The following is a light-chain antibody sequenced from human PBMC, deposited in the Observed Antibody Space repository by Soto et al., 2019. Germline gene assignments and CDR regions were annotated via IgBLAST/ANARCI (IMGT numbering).Light chain of an antibody. V-gene: IGLV6-57*01. CDR1: SGNIASNY. CDR3: QSYDSTNWV. J-gene: IGLJ3*02. CDR2: EDN. Sequence: NFMLTQPHSVSESPGKTVSISCTRSSGNIASNYMQWYQLRPGSSPTTVIYEDNQRPSGVPDRFSGSIDSSSNSASLTISGLKTEDEADYYCQSYDSTNWVFGGGTKLTVL.